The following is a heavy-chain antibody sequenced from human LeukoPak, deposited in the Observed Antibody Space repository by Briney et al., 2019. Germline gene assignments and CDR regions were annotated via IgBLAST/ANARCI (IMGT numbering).Heavy chain of an antibody. CDR1: GFTFSSYA. CDR2: ISGSGGST. CDR3: AKVSGYYFGYFDY. J-gene: IGHJ4*02. Sequence: PGGSLRLSCAASGFTFSSYAMSWVRHAPGKGLEWVSAISGSGGSTYYADSVKGRFTISRDNSKNTLYLQMNSLRAEDTAVYYCAKVSGYYFGYFDYWGQGTLVTVSS. D-gene: IGHD3-22*01. V-gene: IGHV3-23*01.